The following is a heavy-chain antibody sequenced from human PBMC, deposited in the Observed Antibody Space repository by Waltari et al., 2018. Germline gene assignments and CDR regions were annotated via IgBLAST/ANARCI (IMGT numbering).Heavy chain of an antibody. D-gene: IGHD6-19*01. Sequence: QVKVVESGGGVVQPGGSLRLSCVVPALTFMRHGLHWVRQAPGKGVEWVAFIRPNGVNKFYAESVRGRFSISREDYKDTVYLEVNGLRADDAAVYYCAPDRPVSGPIFEFWGQGTLVNVSS. V-gene: IGHV3-30*02. CDR1: ALTFMRHG. CDR3: APDRPVSGPIFEF. CDR2: IRPNGVNK. J-gene: IGHJ4*02.